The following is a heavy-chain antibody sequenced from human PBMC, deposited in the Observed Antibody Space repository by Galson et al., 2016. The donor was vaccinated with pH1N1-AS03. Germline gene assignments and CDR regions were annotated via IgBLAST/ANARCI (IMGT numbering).Heavy chain of an antibody. J-gene: IGHJ6*02. CDR3: ARDPRGPCTTATCPTTYYFGIDV. CDR1: GYIFTGFY. V-gene: IGHV1-2*04. Sequence: SVKVSCKASGYIFTGFYVHWVRQAPGQGLEWMGWINTDSGVTNYAQKFEAWVTMTRDTSVSTAYMELYGLKSDDKAVYYCARDPRGPCTTATCPTTYYFGIDVWGQGTTVIVSS. CDR2: INTDSGVT. D-gene: IGHD2-2*01.